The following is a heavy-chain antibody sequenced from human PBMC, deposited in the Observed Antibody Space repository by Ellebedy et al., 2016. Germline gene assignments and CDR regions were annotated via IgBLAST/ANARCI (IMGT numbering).Heavy chain of an antibody. CDR2: ITGGATAT. D-gene: IGHD3-22*01. CDR1: GLTFENYA. J-gene: IGHJ4*02. Sequence: GGSLRLSXVGSGLTFENYAMSWVRQAPGKGLEWVSIITGGATATFNADSVKGGFIISRDNSKNTVYLQMNSLRVEDTAVYYCAKMVSRYYESSGYYPDYWGQGSLVTVSS. CDR3: AKMVSRYYESSGYYPDY. V-gene: IGHV3-23*01.